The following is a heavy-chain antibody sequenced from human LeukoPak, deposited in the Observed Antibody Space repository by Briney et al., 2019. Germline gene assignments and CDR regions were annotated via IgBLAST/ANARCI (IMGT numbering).Heavy chain of an antibody. CDR2: IWYDGSNK. V-gene: IGHV3-33*01. D-gene: IGHD6-19*01. CDR1: GFIFSSYG. CDR3: AREIGSEDSSGWYGYYYYYGMDV. J-gene: IGHJ6*04. Sequence: GRSLRLSCVASGFIFSSYGMHWVRQAPGKGLAWVAVIWYDGSNKYSAGSVKGRFTISRDNSKITLYLQMNSLRAEDTAVYYCAREIGSEDSSGWYGYYYYYGMDVWVKGTTVTVSS.